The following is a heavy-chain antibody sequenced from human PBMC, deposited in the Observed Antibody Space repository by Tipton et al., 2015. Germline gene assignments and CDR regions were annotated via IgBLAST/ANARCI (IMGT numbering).Heavy chain of an antibody. CDR3: ASGHGDYVNGMDV. J-gene: IGHJ6*02. Sequence: TLSLTCTVSGGSISSSSYYWGWIRQPPGKGLEWIGSIYYSGSTYYNPSLKSRVTISVDTSKTQFSLKMSSVTASDTAVYYCASGHGDYVNGMDVWGQGTTVTVSS. CDR2: IYYSGST. D-gene: IGHD4-17*01. V-gene: IGHV4-39*07. CDR1: GGSISSSSYY.